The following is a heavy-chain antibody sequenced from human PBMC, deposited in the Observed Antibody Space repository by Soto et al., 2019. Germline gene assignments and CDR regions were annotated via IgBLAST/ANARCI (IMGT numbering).Heavy chain of an antibody. D-gene: IGHD3-10*01. J-gene: IGHJ4*02. CDR2: IIPILGIA. CDR1: GGTFSSYT. V-gene: IGHV1-69*02. CDR3: ATRRGDGYNDY. Sequence: QVQLVQSGAEVKKPGASVKVSCKASGGTFSSYTISWVRQATGQGLEWMGRIIPILGIANYVQKFQVRVTITADKSTSTAYMELSSLRSEDTAVYYCATRRGDGYNDYWGQGTLVTVSS.